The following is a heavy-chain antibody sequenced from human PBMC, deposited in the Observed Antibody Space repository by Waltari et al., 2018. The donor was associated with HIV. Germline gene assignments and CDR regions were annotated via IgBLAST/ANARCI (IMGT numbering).Heavy chain of an antibody. Sequence: EVQLVESGGGLVQPGRSLRLSCTASGFTFGAHAMSWVRQAPVKWLEWVGFIRRKADGGTTEYAASVKGRFTISRDDSKSIAYLQMNSLKTEDTAVYYCIRDRVVAGTVYWGQGTLVTVSS. D-gene: IGHD6-19*01. V-gene: IGHV3-49*04. CDR1: GFTFGAHA. CDR2: IRRKADGGTT. J-gene: IGHJ4*02. CDR3: IRDRVVAGTVY.